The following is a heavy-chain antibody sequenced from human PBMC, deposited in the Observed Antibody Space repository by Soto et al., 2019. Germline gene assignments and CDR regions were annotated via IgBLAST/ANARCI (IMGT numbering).Heavy chain of an antibody. CDR2: ISAYNGNT. CDR1: GYTFTSYG. CDR3: TREGYSRGYPLYYFGY. V-gene: IGHV1-18*01. J-gene: IGHJ4*02. D-gene: IGHD3-22*01. Sequence: ASVKVSCKASGYTFTSYGISWVRQAPGQGLEWMGWISAYNGNTNYAQKLQGRVTMTTDTSTSTAYMELRSLRSDDTAVYYCTREGYSRGYPLYYFGYGGQGTLDTVSS.